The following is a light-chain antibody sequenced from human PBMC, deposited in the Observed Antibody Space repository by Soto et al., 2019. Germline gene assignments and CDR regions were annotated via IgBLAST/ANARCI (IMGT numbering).Light chain of an antibody. J-gene: IGKJ1*01. CDR2: AXS. CDR1: QSATNY. V-gene: IGKV3-11*01. CDR3: QQRLKGTPG. Sequence: AKLPXRASQSATNYIAWDQQGLGQAPSLXXYAXSNLARGVPARFGGSRSGTDFTLTISGLEPADFGPYYCQQRLKGTPGFGQGTKVDIK.